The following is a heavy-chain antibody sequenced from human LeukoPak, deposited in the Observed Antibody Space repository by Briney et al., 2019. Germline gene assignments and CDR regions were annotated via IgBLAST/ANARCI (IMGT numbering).Heavy chain of an antibody. V-gene: IGHV4-39*07. CDR2: IYYSGST. CDR1: GGSISSSNYY. D-gene: IGHD6-13*01. Sequence: SETLSLTCTVSGGSISSSNYYWGWIRQPPGKGLEWIGTIYYSGSTYYNPSPKSRITISVDKSKNQFSLKLSSVTAADTAVYYCAREVIAAVFDPWGQGTLVTVSS. J-gene: IGHJ5*02. CDR3: AREVIAAVFDP.